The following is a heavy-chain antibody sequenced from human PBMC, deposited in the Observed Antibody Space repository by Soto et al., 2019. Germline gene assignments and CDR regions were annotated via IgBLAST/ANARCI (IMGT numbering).Heavy chain of an antibody. D-gene: IGHD6-19*01. J-gene: IGHJ4*02. CDR2: IYHSGST. Sequence: QVQLQESGPGLVKPSGTLSLTCAVSGGSISSSNWWSWVRQPPGKGLGWIGEIYHSGSTNYNPSLKGRVTISVNKSKNQFSLKLSSVAAADTAVYYCARIAVAGTYFDYWGQGTLVTVSS. CDR3: ARIAVAGTYFDY. CDR1: GGSISSSNW. V-gene: IGHV4-4*02.